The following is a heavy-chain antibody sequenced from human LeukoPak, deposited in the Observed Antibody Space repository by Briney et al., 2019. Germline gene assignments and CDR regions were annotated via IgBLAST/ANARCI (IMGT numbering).Heavy chain of an antibody. CDR2: IYYSGST. CDR3: ARAKRNAFDI. CDR1: GGSISSYY. J-gene: IGHJ3*02. V-gene: IGHV4-59*12. Sequence: PSETLSLTCTVSGGSISSYYWSWIRQPPGKGLEWIGYIYYSGSTNYNPSLKSRVTISVDTSKNQFSLKLSSVTAEDTAVYYCARAKRNAFDIWGQGTMVTVSS.